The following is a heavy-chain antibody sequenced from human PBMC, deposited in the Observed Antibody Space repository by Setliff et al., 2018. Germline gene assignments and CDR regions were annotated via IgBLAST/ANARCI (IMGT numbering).Heavy chain of an antibody. CDR1: GFTFSNAW. CDR3: ISLWLGYYGLDV. J-gene: IGHJ6*02. D-gene: IGHD5-18*01. CDR2: IKRESDGGTT. V-gene: IGHV3-15*01. Sequence: SLRLSCAASGFTFSNAWMSWVRQAPGKGLEWVGRIKRESDGGTTDYAAPVKGRFTISRDDSKNTLYLQMNSLKTEDTAVYYCISLWLGYYGLDVWGQGTTVTV.